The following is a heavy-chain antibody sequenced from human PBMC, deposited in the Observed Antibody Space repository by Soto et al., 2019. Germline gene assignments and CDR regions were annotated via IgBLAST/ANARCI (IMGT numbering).Heavy chain of an antibody. D-gene: IGHD3-22*01. CDR3: ARDRDYDSSGSLEY. Sequence: GASVKVSCKASGFTFTSSAVQWVRQARGQRLEWIGWIVVGSGNTNYAQKFQERVTITRDMSTSTVYMELSSLRSEDTAVYYCARDRDYDSSGSLEYWGQGTLVTVSS. CDR1: GFTFTSSA. J-gene: IGHJ4*02. V-gene: IGHV1-58*01. CDR2: IVVGSGNT.